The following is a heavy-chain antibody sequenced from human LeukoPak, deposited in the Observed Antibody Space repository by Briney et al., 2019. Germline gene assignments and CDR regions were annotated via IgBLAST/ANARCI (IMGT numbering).Heavy chain of an antibody. J-gene: IGHJ4*02. Sequence: SETLPLTCTVSGYSFNSGYYWGWIRQAPGKGLEWIGNIHHSGSTYYNPSLKSRVTISVDSSKNEFSLKLNSVTAADTAVYYCAKQRGATPYYFDYRGQGTLVTVSS. CDR2: IHHSGST. V-gene: IGHV4-38-2*02. CDR1: GYSFNSGYY. D-gene: IGHD1-26*01. CDR3: AKQRGATPYYFDY.